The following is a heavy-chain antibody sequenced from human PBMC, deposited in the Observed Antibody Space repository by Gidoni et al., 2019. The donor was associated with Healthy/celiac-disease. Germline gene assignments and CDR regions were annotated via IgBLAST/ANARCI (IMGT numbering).Heavy chain of an antibody. CDR3: AKDPLYIAVAGTGWFDP. V-gene: IGHV3-23*01. CDR1: GFTFSSSA. CDR2: ISGSGGST. D-gene: IGHD6-19*01. J-gene: IGHJ5*02. Sequence: EVQLLESGGGLVQPGGSLRLSCAASGFTFSSSAMSWVRQAPGKGLGWVAAISGSGGSTYYEDSVKGRFTISRDNSKNTLYLQMNSLRAEDTAVYYCAKDPLYIAVAGTGWFDPWGQGTLVTVSS.